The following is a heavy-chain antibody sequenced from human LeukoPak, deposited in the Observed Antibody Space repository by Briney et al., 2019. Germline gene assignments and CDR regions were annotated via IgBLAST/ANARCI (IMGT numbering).Heavy chain of an antibody. CDR1: GFTFSSYA. Sequence: GGSLRLSCATSGFTFSSYAMSWVRQAPGKELEWVSGIGASGGSTYYADSVKGRFTISRDNSKNTLYLQMNSLRTEDTAVYYCAKAEGYDILTGLDYWGQGTLVTVSS. V-gene: IGHV3-23*01. CDR3: AKAEGYDILTGLDY. D-gene: IGHD3-9*01. CDR2: IGASGGST. J-gene: IGHJ4*02.